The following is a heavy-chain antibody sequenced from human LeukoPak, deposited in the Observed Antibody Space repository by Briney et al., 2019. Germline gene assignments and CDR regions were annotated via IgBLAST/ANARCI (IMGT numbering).Heavy chain of an antibody. Sequence: GGSLRLSCAASGFTFSSYWMSWVRQAPGKGLEWVANIKQDGSEKYYVDSVKGRFTISRDNAKNSLYLQMNSLRAEGTAVYYCARENSGWNGEGLDYWGQGTLVTVSS. V-gene: IGHV3-7*01. D-gene: IGHD6-19*01. J-gene: IGHJ4*02. CDR2: IKQDGSEK. CDR3: ARENSGWNGEGLDY. CDR1: GFTFSSYW.